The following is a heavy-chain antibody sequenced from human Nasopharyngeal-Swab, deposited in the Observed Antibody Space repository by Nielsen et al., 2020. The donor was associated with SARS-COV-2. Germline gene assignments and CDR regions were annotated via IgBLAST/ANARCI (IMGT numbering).Heavy chain of an antibody. CDR2: ISSSGSTI. J-gene: IGHJ6*02. CDR3: ARGRAQLWSRVNGMDV. Sequence: GESLKISCAASGFTFSSYEMNWVRQAPGKGLEWVSYISSSGSTIYYADPVKGRFTISRDNAKNSLYLQMNSLRAEDTAVYYCARGRAQLWSRVNGMDVWGQGTTVTVSS. CDR1: GFTFSSYE. V-gene: IGHV3-48*03. D-gene: IGHD5-18*01.